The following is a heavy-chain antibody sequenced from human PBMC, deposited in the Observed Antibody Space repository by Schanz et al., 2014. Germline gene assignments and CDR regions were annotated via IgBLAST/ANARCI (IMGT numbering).Heavy chain of an antibody. J-gene: IGHJ4*02. CDR3: AVLGGFGELPLDY. CDR1: GFTFSSYA. D-gene: IGHD3-10*01. V-gene: IGHV3-30*02. CDR2: IRDDGTYQ. Sequence: VQLVESGGGLVQPGGSLRLSCAASGFTFSSYAMSWVRQAPGKGLEWVAFIRDDGTYQNYADSIKGRFTVSRDNSKNTLYLQMNSLRAEDTAVYYCAVLGGFGELPLDYRGQGTLVTVSS.